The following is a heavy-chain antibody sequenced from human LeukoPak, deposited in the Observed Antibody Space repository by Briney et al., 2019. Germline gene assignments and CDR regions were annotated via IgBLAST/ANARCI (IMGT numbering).Heavy chain of an antibody. D-gene: IGHD3-10*01. Sequence: GGSLRLSCAASGFTFSGSGMHWFGQAPGKGLDGWAAISYDGSNKYYADSVKGRFTISRDNSKNTLYLQMNSLRAEDTAVYYCAKVDSSGSYFFSPYFDYWGQGTLVTVSS. J-gene: IGHJ4*02. CDR3: AKVDSSGSYFFSPYFDY. CDR2: ISYDGSNK. CDR1: GFTFSGSG. V-gene: IGHV3-30*18.